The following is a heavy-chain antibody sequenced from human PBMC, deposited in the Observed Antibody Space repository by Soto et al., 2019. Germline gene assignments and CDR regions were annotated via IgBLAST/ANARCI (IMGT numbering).Heavy chain of an antibody. D-gene: IGHD3-16*01. Sequence: EVQLVESGGGLVQPGGSLRLSCAASGFTFSSYSMNWVRQAPGKGLEWVSYISSSSSTIYYADSVKGRFTISRDNAKNSLYLQLKSLRDEDTAVYYCARDGGLCMDVWGQGTTVTVSS. CDR1: GFTFSSYS. CDR2: ISSSSSTI. V-gene: IGHV3-48*02. J-gene: IGHJ6*02. CDR3: ARDGGLCMDV.